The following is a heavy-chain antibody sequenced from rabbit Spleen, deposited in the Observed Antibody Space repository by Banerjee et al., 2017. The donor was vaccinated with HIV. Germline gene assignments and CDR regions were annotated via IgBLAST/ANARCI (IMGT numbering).Heavy chain of an antibody. Sequence: QSLEESGGGLVKPGASLTLTCIASGVSFSGSSYICWVRQAPGKGLEWIACIDAGSSGSTYSATWAKGRFTISKTSSTTVTLQMTSLTAADTATYFCARDLIGVVGWNFILWGPGTLVTVS. D-gene: IGHD1-1*01. J-gene: IGHJ4*01. CDR1: GVSFSGSSY. V-gene: IGHV1S40*01. CDR3: ARDLIGVVGWNFIL. CDR2: IDAGSSGST.